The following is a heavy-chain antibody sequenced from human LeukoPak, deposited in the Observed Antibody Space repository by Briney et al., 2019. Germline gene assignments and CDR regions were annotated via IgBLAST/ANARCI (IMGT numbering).Heavy chain of an antibody. CDR2: IRYDGSNK. CDR1: GFTFSSYG. J-gene: IGHJ3*02. V-gene: IGHV3-30*02. Sequence: GGSLRLSCAASGFTFSSYGMHWVRQAPGKGLEWVAFIRYDGSNKYYADSVRGRFTISRDDSKNTLYLQMNSLRAEDTAVYYCARLGGSYQDAFDIWGQGTMVTVSS. CDR3: ARLGGSYQDAFDI. D-gene: IGHD1-26*01.